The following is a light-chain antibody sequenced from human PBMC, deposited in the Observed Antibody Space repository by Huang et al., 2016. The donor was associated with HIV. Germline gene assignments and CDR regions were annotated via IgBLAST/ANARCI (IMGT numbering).Light chain of an antibody. CDR2: DAS. V-gene: IGKV1-33*01. J-gene: IGKJ3*01. CDR1: QDITTF. Sequence: DIQMTQSPSSLSESVGERVTITCQASQDITTFLAWYQQRPGKAPKLLIYDASDLETGVPSRFSGSGSGTDFTFTISSLKPEDIATYYCQQYDSLPWTFGPGTKVDIK. CDR3: QQYDSLPWT.